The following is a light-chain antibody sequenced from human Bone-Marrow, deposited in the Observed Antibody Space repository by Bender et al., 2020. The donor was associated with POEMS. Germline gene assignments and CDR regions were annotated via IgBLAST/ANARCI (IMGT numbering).Light chain of an antibody. CDR3: AAWDDSLNGPV. Sequence: QSVLTQPPSASGTPGQRVTISCSGSSSNIGSNTVNWYQQLPGTAPKLLIYANNQRPSGVPDRFSGSKSGTSVSLAIRGLQSVDEADYHCAAWDDSLNGPVFGGGTKLTVL. CDR2: ANN. CDR1: SSNIGSNT. J-gene: IGLJ3*02. V-gene: IGLV1-44*01.